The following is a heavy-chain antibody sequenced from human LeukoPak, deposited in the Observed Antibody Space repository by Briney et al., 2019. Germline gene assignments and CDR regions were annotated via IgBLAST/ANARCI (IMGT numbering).Heavy chain of an antibody. CDR3: AGNYYGSGSYYSEDRY. CDR2: INHSGST. CDR1: GGSFSNYY. V-gene: IGHV4-34*01. D-gene: IGHD3-10*01. Sequence: SETLSLTCGVSGGSFSNYYWSWIRQTPEKGLEWIGDINHSGSTNYNPSLKSRVTISVDTSKNQFSLKLSSVTAADTAVYYCAGNYYGSGSYYSEDRYWGQGTLVTVSS. J-gene: IGHJ4*02.